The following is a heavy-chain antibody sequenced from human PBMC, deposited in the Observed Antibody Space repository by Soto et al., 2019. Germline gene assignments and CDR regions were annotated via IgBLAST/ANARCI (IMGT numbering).Heavy chain of an antibody. D-gene: IGHD2-15*01. CDR1: GGSISSSSYY. CDR2: IYYSGST. Sequence: PSETLSLTCTVSGGSISSSSYYWGWIRQPPGKGLEWIGSIYYSGSTYYNPSLKSRVTISVDTSKNQFSLKLSSVTAADTAVYYCARHVVVAVADSETPKQRHWFDPWGQGTLVTVSS. J-gene: IGHJ5*02. V-gene: IGHV4-39*01. CDR3: ARHVVVAVADSETPKQRHWFDP.